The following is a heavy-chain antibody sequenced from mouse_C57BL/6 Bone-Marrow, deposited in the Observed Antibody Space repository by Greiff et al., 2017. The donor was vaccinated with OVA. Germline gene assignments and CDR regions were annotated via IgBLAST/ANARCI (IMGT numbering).Heavy chain of an antibody. J-gene: IGHJ3*01. V-gene: IGHV1-81*01. CDR2: IYPRSGNT. Sequence: QVQLKESGAELARPGASVKLSCKASGYTFTSYGISWVKQRTGQGLEWIGEIYPRSGNTYYNEKFKGKATMTADTSSSTAYMELRCLSSEDSAVYFCARSLLPWFAYWGQGTLVTVSA. CDR1: GYTFTSYG. CDR3: ARSLLPWFAY.